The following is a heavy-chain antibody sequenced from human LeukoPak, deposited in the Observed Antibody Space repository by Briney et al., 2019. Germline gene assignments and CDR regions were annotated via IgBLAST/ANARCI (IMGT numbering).Heavy chain of an antibody. CDR2: MNPNSGNT. D-gene: IGHD6-6*01. V-gene: IGHV1-8*03. Sequence: ASVKVSCKASGDTFTSYDINWVRQATGQGLGWMGWMNPNSGNTGYAQKFQGRVTITRNTSISTAYMELSSLRSEDTAVYYCARGEQLVHVDYSGQGTLVTVSS. CDR1: GDTFTSYD. CDR3: ARGEQLVHVDY. J-gene: IGHJ4*02.